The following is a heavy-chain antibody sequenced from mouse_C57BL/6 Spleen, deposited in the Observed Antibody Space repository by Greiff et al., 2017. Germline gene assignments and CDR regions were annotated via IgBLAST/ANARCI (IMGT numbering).Heavy chain of an antibody. V-gene: IGHV1-63*01. CDR1: GYTFTNYW. CDR3: ARFYGSSYYFDY. D-gene: IGHD1-1*01. Sequence: VKLVESGAELVRPGTSVKMSCKASGYTFTNYWIGWAKQRPGHGLEWIGDIYPGGGYTNYNEKFKGKATLTADKSSSTAYIQFSSLTSEDSAIYYCARFYGSSYYFDYWGQGTTLTVSS. J-gene: IGHJ2*01. CDR2: IYPGGGYT.